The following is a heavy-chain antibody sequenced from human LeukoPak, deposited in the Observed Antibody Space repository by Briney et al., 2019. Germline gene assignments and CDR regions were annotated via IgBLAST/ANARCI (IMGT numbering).Heavy chain of an antibody. CDR2: ISSSSSYI. J-gene: IGHJ5*02. CDR3: ARDGVYCSSTSCYWDNWFDP. Sequence: GGSLRLSCAASGFTFSSYSMNWVRQAPGKGLEWVSSISSSSSYIYYADSVKGRFTISRDNAKNSLYLQMNSLRAEDTAVYYCARDGVYCSSTSCYWDNWFDPWGQGTLVTASS. CDR1: GFTFSSYS. V-gene: IGHV3-21*01. D-gene: IGHD2-2*01.